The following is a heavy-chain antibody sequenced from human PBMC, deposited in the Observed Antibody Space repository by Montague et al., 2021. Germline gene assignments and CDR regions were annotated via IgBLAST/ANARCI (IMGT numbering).Heavy chain of an antibody. CDR1: GASITSNIYY. Sequence: SETLSLTCTVSGASITSNIYYWVWNRQSPGMGLVGNVSIYYSANSIYHLSLKIPITMAVDTYKNQVSLKPISVTAADTAIYDCARVFSSWYVGWFDAWGQGTLVTVSS. CDR2: IYYSANS. D-gene: IGHD6-13*01. CDR3: ARVFSSWYVGWFDA. V-gene: IGHV4-39*07. J-gene: IGHJ5*02.